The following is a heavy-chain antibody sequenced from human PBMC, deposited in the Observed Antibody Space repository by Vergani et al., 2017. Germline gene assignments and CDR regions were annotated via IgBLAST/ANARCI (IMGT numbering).Heavy chain of an antibody. Sequence: QVQLQQWGAGLLKPSETLSLTCAVYGGSFSGYYWSWIRQPPGKGLEWIGEINHSGSTNYNPSLKSRVTISVDTSKNQFSLKLSCVTAADTAVYYCARGGGTMVRGVKDYYYYMDVWGKGTTVTVSS. CDR3: ARGGGTMVRGVKDYYYYMDV. CDR1: GGSFSGYY. D-gene: IGHD3-10*01. J-gene: IGHJ6*03. V-gene: IGHV4-34*01. CDR2: INHSGST.